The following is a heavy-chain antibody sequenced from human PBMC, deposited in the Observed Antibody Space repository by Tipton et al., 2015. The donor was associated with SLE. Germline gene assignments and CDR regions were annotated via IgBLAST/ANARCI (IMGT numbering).Heavy chain of an antibody. D-gene: IGHD3/OR15-3a*01. CDR3: ARGGGDLGLKN. Sequence: TLSLTCSVSGGSISSGGYYWSWIRQHPGKGLEWIGYSHYSGNTYYNTSLKSRVTISVDTSKNQFSLKLSSVTAADTAVYYCARGGGDLGLKNWGQGTLVTVSS. CDR1: GGSISSGGYY. J-gene: IGHJ4*02. CDR2: SHYSGNT. V-gene: IGHV4-31*03.